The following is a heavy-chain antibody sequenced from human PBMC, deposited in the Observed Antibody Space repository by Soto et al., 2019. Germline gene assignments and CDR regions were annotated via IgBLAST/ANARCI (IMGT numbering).Heavy chain of an antibody. V-gene: IGHV3-33*01. CDR3: ASWPPIYYDSSGGDY. CDR1: GFTFSSYG. J-gene: IGHJ4*02. CDR2: IWYDGSNK. Sequence: QVQLVESGGGVVQPGRSLRLSCAASGFTFSSYGMHWVRQAPGKGLEWVAVIWYDGSNKYYADSVKGRFTISRDNSKNTLYLQMNSLRAEDTAVYYCASWPPIYYDSSGGDYWGQGTLVTVSS. D-gene: IGHD3-22*01.